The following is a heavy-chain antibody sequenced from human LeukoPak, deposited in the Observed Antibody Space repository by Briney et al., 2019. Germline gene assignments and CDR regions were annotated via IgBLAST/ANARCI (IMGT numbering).Heavy chain of an antibody. CDR1: GGSISSGGYY. CDR3: GSLATPGLYFDY. J-gene: IGHJ4*02. CDR2: IHYSGST. V-gene: IGHV4-31*03. D-gene: IGHD6-6*01. Sequence: PSETLSLTCTVSGGSISSGGYYWSWIRQHPGKGLEWIGYIHYSGSTFYNPSLKSRLTISVDTSKSQFSLKLSSVTAADTAVYYCGSLATPGLYFDYWGQGALVTVSS.